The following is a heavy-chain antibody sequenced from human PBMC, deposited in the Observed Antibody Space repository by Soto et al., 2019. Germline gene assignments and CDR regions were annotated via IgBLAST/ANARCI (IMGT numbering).Heavy chain of an antibody. Sequence: GGSLRLSCSASGFTFSDYYMSWIRQAPGKGLEWVSYISSSGSTIYYADSVKGRFTISRDNAKNSLYLQMNSLRAEDTAVYYCAGAPNWAYFDFWGLGTLVTVSS. CDR2: ISSSGSTI. V-gene: IGHV3-11*01. D-gene: IGHD7-27*01. CDR1: GFTFSDYY. CDR3: AGAPNWAYFDF. J-gene: IGHJ4*02.